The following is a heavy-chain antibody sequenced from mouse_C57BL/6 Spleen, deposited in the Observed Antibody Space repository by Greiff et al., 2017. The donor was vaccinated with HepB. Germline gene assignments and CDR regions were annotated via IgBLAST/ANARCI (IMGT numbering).Heavy chain of an antibody. D-gene: IGHD3-2*02. J-gene: IGHJ2*01. CDR2: INPGSGST. CDR3: GRGGKCCISGTVGL. Sequence: VQLQQPGAELVKPGASVKMSCKASGYTFTSYWITWVKQRPGQGLEWIGDINPGSGSTNYNEKFKSKATLTVDTSSSTAYMQLSSLTSEDSAVYYCGRGGKCCISGTVGLGGQGTTLRVSS. V-gene: IGHV1-55*01. CDR1: GYTFTSYW.